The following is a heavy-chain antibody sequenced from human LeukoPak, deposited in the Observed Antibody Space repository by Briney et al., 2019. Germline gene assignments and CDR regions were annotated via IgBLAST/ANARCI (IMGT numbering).Heavy chain of an antibody. CDR2: ITISSNYI. J-gene: IGHJ6*02. D-gene: IGHD3-9*01. Sequence: GGSLRLSCDASGFSLRTYSTNWVRQAPGKGLEWVSSITISSNYIYYADSVKGQFTISRDNAKNSLYLQMNDLRVEDTALYFCTRDGHGDGFLTGYSYFGMDVWGQGITVTVSS. CDR3: TRDGHGDGFLTGYSYFGMDV. V-gene: IGHV3-21*01. CDR1: GFSLRTYS.